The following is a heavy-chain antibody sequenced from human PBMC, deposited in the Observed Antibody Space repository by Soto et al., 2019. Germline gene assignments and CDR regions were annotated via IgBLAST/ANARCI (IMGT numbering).Heavy chain of an antibody. CDR1: QFTFSSYA. CDR3: AKGMSSTSCYHFDY. V-gene: IGHV3-23*01. D-gene: IGHD2-2*01. J-gene: IGHJ4*02. Sequence: EIQLLESGGGLVQPGGSLRLSCAASQFTFSSYAMSWVRRAPGKGLEWVSAISGSGGSTYYADSVKGRFTISRDNSKNTLYLQMNSLRAEDTAVYYCAKGMSSTSCYHFDYWGQGTLVTVSS. CDR2: ISGSGGST.